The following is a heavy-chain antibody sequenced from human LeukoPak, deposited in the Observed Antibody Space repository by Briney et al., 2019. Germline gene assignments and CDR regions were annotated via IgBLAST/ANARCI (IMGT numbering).Heavy chain of an antibody. J-gene: IGHJ4*02. V-gene: IGHV3-30*18. CDR3: AKDKEEGFDY. CDR1: GFTLSSYG. Sequence: GGSLRLSCAASGFTLSSYGMHWVRQAPGKGLEWVAVISYDGSKKYYADSVKGRFTISRDNSKNTLYLQMNSLRAEDTAVYYCAKDKEEGFDYWGQGTLVIVSS. CDR2: ISYDGSKK.